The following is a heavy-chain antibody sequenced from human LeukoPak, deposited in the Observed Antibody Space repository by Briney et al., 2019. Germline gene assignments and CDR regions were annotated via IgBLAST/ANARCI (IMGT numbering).Heavy chain of an antibody. CDR2: ISTSTGDT. J-gene: IGHJ4*02. Sequence: ASVKVSCKPSGYIFTTYNLHWVRQAPGQGPEWMGWISTSTGDTDYARNLRGRVTMSTDASTGTAYMELRRLRSDDTAVYYCARSHNVYFDYWGQGTLLTVTT. D-gene: IGHD5-24*01. CDR3: ARSHNVYFDY. CDR1: GYIFTTYN. V-gene: IGHV1-18*04.